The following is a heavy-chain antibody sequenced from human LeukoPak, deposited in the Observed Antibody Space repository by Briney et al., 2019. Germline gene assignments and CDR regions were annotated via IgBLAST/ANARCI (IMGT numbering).Heavy chain of an antibody. V-gene: IGHV3-48*03. CDR3: AKDYHDYDILTGPTYNWFDP. J-gene: IGHJ5*02. CDR2: ISSSGSTI. CDR1: GFTFSSYE. D-gene: IGHD3-9*01. Sequence: PGGSLRLSCAASGFTFSSYEMNWVRQAPGKGLEWVSYISSSGSTIYYADSVKGRFTISRDNSKNTLYLQMNSLRAEDTAVYYCAKDYHDYDILTGPTYNWFDPWGQGTLVTVSS.